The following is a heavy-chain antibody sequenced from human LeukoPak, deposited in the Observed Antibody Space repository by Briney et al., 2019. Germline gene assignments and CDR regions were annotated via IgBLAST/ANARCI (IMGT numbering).Heavy chain of an antibody. CDR1: GGSISSYY. CDR2: IYDSGST. CDR3: ARQSSGWATTDY. J-gene: IGHJ4*02. D-gene: IGHD6-19*01. Sequence: SETLCLTCTVSGGSISSYYWGWIRQPPGKGLEWIGYIYDSGSTNYNPSLKSRVTISEDTSKNQFSLKLSSVTAADTAVYYCARQSSGWATTDYWGQGTLVTDSS. V-gene: IGHV4-59*08.